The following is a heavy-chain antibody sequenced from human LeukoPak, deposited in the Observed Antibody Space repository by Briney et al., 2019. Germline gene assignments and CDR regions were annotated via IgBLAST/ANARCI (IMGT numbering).Heavy chain of an antibody. V-gene: IGHV1-8*01. CDR2: MNPNSGNT. CDR1: GYTFTIYD. D-gene: IGHD6-13*01. CDR3: ARIAASGNRRLNY. Sequence: ASVTVSFTASGYTFTIYDINWVRQAQGQGKGWMGWMNPNSGNTGYAQKFQGRITMTRNTSISTAYIELSSLTSEDTAVYYCARIAASGNRRLNYWGQGTLVTVSS. J-gene: IGHJ4*02.